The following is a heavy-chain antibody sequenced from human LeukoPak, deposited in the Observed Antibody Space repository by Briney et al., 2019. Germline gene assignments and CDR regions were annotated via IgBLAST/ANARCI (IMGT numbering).Heavy chain of an antibody. J-gene: IGHJ4*02. CDR2: IWYDGSNK. Sequence: GGSLRLSCAASGFTFSSYGMHWVRQAPGKGLEWVAVIWYDGSNKYYADSVKDRFTISRDNSKNTLYLQMNSLRAEDTAVYYCAKGNGIAASLLRYWGQGNLVTVSS. V-gene: IGHV3-33*06. D-gene: IGHD6-6*01. CDR1: GFTFSSYG. CDR3: AKGNGIAASLLRY.